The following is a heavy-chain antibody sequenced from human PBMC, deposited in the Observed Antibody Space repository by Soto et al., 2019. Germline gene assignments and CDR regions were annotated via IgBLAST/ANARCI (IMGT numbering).Heavy chain of an antibody. CDR1: GFTFSDYW. Sequence: EVQLVESGGGLVQPGGSLRLSCAASGFTFSDYWMSWVRQAPGKGLEWEAKIKQDGGEKNYVDTVKGRVTITRDNGENASFLEMSSRRFEDAAMDSCATGRVVFSPRGQGALGPVSS. CDR3: ATGRVVFSP. V-gene: IGHV3-7*01. CDR2: IKQDGGEK. D-gene: IGHD2-15*01. J-gene: IGHJ5*02.